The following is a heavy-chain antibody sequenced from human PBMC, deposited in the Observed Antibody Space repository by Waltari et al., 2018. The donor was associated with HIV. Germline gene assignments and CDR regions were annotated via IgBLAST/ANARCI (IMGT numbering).Heavy chain of an antibody. D-gene: IGHD5-12*01. Sequence: EVQLVQSGAEVNKTGESLKISCKASGYTFTSYGIGWVRQVRGKGLERRGIIYPGDSETRYSPSFQGQVSISGDKSFNIAYLQWSSLKASDTAVYYCARRRGYDWDYWGQGTLVTVS. V-gene: IGHV5-51*03. J-gene: IGHJ4*02. CDR3: ARRRGYDWDY. CDR1: GYTFTSYG. CDR2: IYPGDSET.